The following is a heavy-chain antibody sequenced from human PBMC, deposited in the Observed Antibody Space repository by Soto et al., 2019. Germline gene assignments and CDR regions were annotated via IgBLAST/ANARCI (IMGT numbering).Heavy chain of an antibody. Sequence: GGSLRLSCVGFTSSSYWMSWVRQAPGKGLEWVANINQDESESYYVDSVQGRFTISRDNAQNSVFLQMTSLRAEDTAVYYCARAYFDWLYHFYYMDVWGKGTTVTVSS. V-gene: IGHV3-7*01. D-gene: IGHD3-9*01. CDR2: INQDESES. CDR1: FTSSSYW. CDR3: ARAYFDWLYHFYYMDV. J-gene: IGHJ6*03.